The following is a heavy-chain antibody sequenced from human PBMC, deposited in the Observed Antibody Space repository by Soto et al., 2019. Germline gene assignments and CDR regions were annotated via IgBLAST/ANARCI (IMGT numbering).Heavy chain of an antibody. CDR2: INPSGGST. CDR1: GYTFTSYG. CDR3: ARDFCSGYALYYFDY. V-gene: IGHV1-46*01. Sequence: ASVKVSCKASGYTFTSYGISWVLQAPGQGLEWMGIINPSGGSTSYAQKFQGRVTMTRDTSTSTVYMELSSLRSEDTAVYYCARDFCSGYALYYFDYCGQGPLVTVSS. D-gene: IGHD3-3*01. J-gene: IGHJ4*02.